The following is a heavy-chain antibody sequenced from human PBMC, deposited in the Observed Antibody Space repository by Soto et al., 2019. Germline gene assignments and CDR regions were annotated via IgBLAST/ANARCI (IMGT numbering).Heavy chain of an antibody. J-gene: IGHJ3*01. V-gene: IGHV2-70*13. CDR1: GFSITSPGMS. D-gene: IGHD1-20*01. CDR2: IERDDDDK. Sequence: SGPTLVNPTETLTLTCTFSGFSITSPGMSVSWVRQPPGRALEWLALIERDDDDKYYSTSLKTRLTISKDTRKNQVVLTMANKDPADTATYYCARSIRGPRRLRGRDGCDQGITVTV. CDR3: ARSIRGPRRLRGRDG.